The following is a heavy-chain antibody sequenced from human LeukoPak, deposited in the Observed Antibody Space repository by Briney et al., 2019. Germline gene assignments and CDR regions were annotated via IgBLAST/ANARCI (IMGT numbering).Heavy chain of an antibody. CDR1: GFTFSSYG. D-gene: IGHD4-17*01. J-gene: IGHJ4*02. V-gene: IGHV3-33*01. CDR2: IWYDGSNK. CDR3: ARGTNPLYGDYEGPSD. Sequence: GGSLRLSCAASGFTFSSYGMHWVRQAPGKGLEWVAVIWYDGSNKYYADSVKGRFTISRDNSKNTLYLQMNCLRAEDTAVYYCARGTNPLYGDYEGPSDWGQGTLVTVSS.